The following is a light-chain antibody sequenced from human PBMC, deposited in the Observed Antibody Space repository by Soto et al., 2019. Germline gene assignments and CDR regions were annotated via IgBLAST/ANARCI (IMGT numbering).Light chain of an antibody. V-gene: IGLV1-40*01. CDR2: GNS. J-gene: IGLJ1*01. CDR3: VAWDDSLSGLV. CDR1: SSNIGAGYD. Sequence: QSVLTQPPSVSGAPGQRVTISCTGSSSNIGAGYDVHWYQQLPGTAPKLLIYGNSNRPSGVPDRFSGSKSGTSASLAITGLQAEDEADYYCVAWDDSLSGLVFGTGTKV.